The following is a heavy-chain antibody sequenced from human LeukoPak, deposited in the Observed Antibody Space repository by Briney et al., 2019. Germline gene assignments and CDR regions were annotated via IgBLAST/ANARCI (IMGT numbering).Heavy chain of an antibody. Sequence: SETLSLTCAVYGGSFSGYYWSWIRQPPGKGLEWIGEINHSGSTNYNPSLKSRVTISVDTSKNQFSLKLSSVTAAGTAVYYCARQDYYDSSGYPYWGQGTLVTVSS. CDR1: GGSFSGYY. CDR2: INHSGST. J-gene: IGHJ4*02. V-gene: IGHV4-34*01. CDR3: ARQDYYDSSGYPY. D-gene: IGHD3-22*01.